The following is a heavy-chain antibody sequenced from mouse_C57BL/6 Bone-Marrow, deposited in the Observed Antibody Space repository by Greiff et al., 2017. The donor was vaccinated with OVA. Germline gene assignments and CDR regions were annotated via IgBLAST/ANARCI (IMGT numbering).Heavy chain of an antibody. D-gene: IGHD2-4*01. V-gene: IGHV14-4*01. CDR3: TSCGDYDWFAY. Sequence: EVKLMESGAELVRPGASVKLSCTASGFNIKDDYMHWVKQRPEQGLEWIGWIGPENGDTEYASKFKGQATITADTSYNTAYLQLSSLTSEDTAVDYFTSCGDYDWFAYWGQGTLVTVSA. CDR2: IGPENGDT. CDR1: GFNIKDDY. J-gene: IGHJ3*01.